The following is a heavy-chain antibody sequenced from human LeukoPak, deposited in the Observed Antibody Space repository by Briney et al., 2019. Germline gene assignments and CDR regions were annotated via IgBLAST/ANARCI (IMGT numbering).Heavy chain of an antibody. CDR2: ITPFNGNT. J-gene: IGHJ4*02. CDR1: GGTFSSYA. V-gene: IGHV1-45*02. CDR3: ASGGARTATVTPFDY. Sequence: SVKVSCKASGGTFSSYAINWVRQAPGQALEWMGWITPFNGNTNYAQKFQDRVTITRDRSMSTAYMELSSLRSEDTAMYYCASGGARTATVTPFDYWGQGTLVTVSS. D-gene: IGHD4-17*01.